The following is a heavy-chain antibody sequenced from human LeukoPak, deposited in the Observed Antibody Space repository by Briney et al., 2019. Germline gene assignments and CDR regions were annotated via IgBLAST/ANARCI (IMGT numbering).Heavy chain of an antibody. CDR2: MYYSGST. V-gene: IGHV4-39*07. CDR1: GDSISSSNSY. Sequence: SETLSLTCTVSGDSISSSNSYWGWLRQPPGTGLEWLGSMYYSGSTNYNPSLKSRVTISGDTSKSQCFLKLSSVTAADTAVYYCAKDPCADYYGSGSYYMNRCVPNDYWGQGTLVTVSS. J-gene: IGHJ4*02. CDR3: AKDPCADYYGSGSYYMNRCVPNDY. D-gene: IGHD3-10*01.